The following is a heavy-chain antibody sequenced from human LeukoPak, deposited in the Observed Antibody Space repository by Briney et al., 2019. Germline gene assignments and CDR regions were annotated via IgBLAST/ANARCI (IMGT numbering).Heavy chain of an antibody. D-gene: IGHD1-1*01. V-gene: IGHV1-46*01. CDR3: ARETSGLPPDY. Sequence: GASVKVSCKASGYTFTSYYMHWVRQAPGQGLEWMGIINPSGGSTSYAQKFQGGVTITTDESTSTAYMELSSLRSEDTAVYYCARETSGLPPDYWGQGTLVTVSS. CDR2: INPSGGST. J-gene: IGHJ4*02. CDR1: GYTFTSYY.